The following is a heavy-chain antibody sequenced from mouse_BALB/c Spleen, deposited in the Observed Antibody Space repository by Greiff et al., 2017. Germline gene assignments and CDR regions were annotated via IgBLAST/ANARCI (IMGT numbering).Heavy chain of an antibody. CDR3: ARHEDYDEGAWFAY. Sequence: VQLVESGPDLVAPSQSLSITCTVSGFSLTSYGVHWVRQPPGKGLEWLVVIWSDGSTTYNSALKSRLSISKDNSKSQVFLKMNSLQTDDTAMYYCARHEDYDEGAWFAYWGQGTLVTVSA. V-gene: IGHV2-6-2*01. D-gene: IGHD2-4*01. CDR2: IWSDGST. J-gene: IGHJ3*01. CDR1: GFSLTSYG.